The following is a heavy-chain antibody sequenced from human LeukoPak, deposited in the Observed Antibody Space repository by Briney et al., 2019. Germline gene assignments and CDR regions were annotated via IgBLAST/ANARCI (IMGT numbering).Heavy chain of an antibody. J-gene: IGHJ5*02. V-gene: IGHV1-8*01. CDR1: GYTFTSYD. Sequence: GASVKVSCKASGYTFTSYDINWVRQATGQGLEWMGWMNPNSGNTGYAQKFQGRVTMTRNTSISTAYMELSSLRSEDTAVYYCARGYCSGDICYGAEFDPWGQGTLVTVSS. CDR2: MNPNSGNT. D-gene: IGHD2-15*01. CDR3: ARGYCSGDICYGAEFDP.